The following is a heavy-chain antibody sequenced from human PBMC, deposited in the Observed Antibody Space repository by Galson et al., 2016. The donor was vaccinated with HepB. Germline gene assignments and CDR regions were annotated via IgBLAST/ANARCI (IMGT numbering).Heavy chain of an antibody. CDR2: IYWDDDK. CDR3: AHYYYDSSGYYPPYFDL. Sequence: PALVTPTQTLTLTCTFSGFSLSTSGAGVGWIRQPPGKALEWLALIYWDDDKRYSPSLKSRLTITKDTSKNQVVLTMTNMDPVDTATYYCAHYYYDSSGYYPPYFDLWGRGTLVTVSS. D-gene: IGHD3-22*01. V-gene: IGHV2-5*02. CDR1: GFSLSTSGAG. J-gene: IGHJ2*01.